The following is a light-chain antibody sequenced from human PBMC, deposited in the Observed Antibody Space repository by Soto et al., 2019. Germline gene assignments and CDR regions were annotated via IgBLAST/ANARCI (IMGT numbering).Light chain of an antibody. Sequence: DIQMTQSPSSLSASVGAGVAITCRASQNVAHFLNWYQQKPGKAPKLLIYATSSLHSGVPSRFSGSGFGTDFTLTISSLQTEDFATYYCQQNYSPPPITFGQGTRLEIK. CDR2: ATS. J-gene: IGKJ5*01. V-gene: IGKV1-39*01. CDR1: QNVAHF. CDR3: QQNYSPPPIT.